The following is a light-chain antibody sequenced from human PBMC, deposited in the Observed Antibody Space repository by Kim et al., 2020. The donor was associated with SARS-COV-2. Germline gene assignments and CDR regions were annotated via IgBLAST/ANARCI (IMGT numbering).Light chain of an antibody. CDR1: QSISRS. Sequence: DIQMTQSPSTLSASVGDRVTITCRASQSISRSLAWYQQKPGKAPEVLIYEASSLASGVPSRFSGSGFWTEFTLTISSLQPDDFATYYCQQYNTYPLTFGGGTKVDIK. CDR2: EAS. CDR3: QQYNTYPLT. V-gene: IGKV1-5*01. J-gene: IGKJ4*01.